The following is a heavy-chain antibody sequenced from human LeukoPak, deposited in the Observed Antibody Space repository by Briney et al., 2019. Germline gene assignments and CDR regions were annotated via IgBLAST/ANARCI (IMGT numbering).Heavy chain of an antibody. D-gene: IGHD3-10*01. V-gene: IGHV3-43*02. Sequence: GGSLRLSCTASGFTFDDYAMHWARQAPGRGLEWLSLISGDGTSTYYADSVKGRFTVSRDNSKTSQYLQMSSLRADDTAFYYCARGRFGEFSKSLDFRGQGTLVTVSS. J-gene: IGHJ4*02. CDR3: ARGRFGEFSKSLDF. CDR2: ISGDGTST. CDR1: GFTFDDYA.